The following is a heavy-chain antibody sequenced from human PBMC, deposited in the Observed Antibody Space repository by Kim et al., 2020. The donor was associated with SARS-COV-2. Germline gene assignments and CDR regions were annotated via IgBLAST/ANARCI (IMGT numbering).Heavy chain of an antibody. D-gene: IGHD3-16*01. J-gene: IGHJ3*02. V-gene: IGHV3-11*06. Sequence: GGSLRLSCAASGFTFSDYYMSWIRQAPGKGLEWVSYISSSSSYTNYADSVKGRFTISRDNAKNSLYLQMNSLRAEDTAVYYCATTLNPGPPPYAFDIWGQGTMVTVSS. CDR1: GFTFSDYY. CDR2: ISSSSSYT. CDR3: ATTLNPGPPPYAFDI.